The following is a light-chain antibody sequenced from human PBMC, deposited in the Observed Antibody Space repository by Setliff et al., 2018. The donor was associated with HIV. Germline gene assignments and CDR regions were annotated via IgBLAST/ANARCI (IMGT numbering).Light chain of an antibody. J-gene: IGLJ1*01. V-gene: IGLV2-14*03. CDR1: SSDIGDYNY. CDR2: DVS. Sequence: QSVLTQPASVSGSPGQSITISCTGPSSDIGDYNYVSWYQQRPGKAPKLMIYDVSTRPSGVSNRFSGSKSGNTASLTISGLQTEDEADYYCSSYTSSSTDVFGTGTKVTVL. CDR3: SSYTSSSTDV.